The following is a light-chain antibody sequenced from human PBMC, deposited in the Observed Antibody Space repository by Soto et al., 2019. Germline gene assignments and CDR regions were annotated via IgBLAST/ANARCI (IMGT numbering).Light chain of an antibody. J-gene: IGKJ1*01. CDR2: DAS. Sequence: DIHITHSPSTLYSSLVDRVTITCRASQSISSRLAWYQQKPGKAPNLLIYDASSLESGVPSRFSGSGSGTEFTLTISSLQTDDFATYYCQQYYIYWTFGQGTKVDIK. CDR1: QSISSR. CDR3: QQYYIYWT. V-gene: IGKV1-5*01.